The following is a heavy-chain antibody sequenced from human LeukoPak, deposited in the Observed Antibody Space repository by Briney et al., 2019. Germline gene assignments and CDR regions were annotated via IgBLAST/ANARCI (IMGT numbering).Heavy chain of an antibody. Sequence: GGSLRLSCAASGFTVSTNYMSWVRQAPGKGLEWVSGIYSGGSTNYADSVKGRFTISRDNAKNSLYLQMNSLRAEDTAVYYCARVDCSSTSCMGGNWFDPWGQGTLVTVSS. V-gene: IGHV3-53*01. J-gene: IGHJ5*02. CDR2: IYSGGST. CDR3: ARVDCSSTSCMGGNWFDP. D-gene: IGHD2-2*01. CDR1: GFTVSTNY.